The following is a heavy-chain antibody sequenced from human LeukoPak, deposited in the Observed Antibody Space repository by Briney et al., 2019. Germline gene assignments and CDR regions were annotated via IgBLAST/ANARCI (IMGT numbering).Heavy chain of an antibody. CDR2: IYYSGST. J-gene: IGHJ5*02. V-gene: IGHV4-61*01. CDR1: GGSVSSGSYY. CDR3: ARVEGNWFDP. Sequence: SETLSLTCTVSGGSVSSGSYYWSWIRQPPGKGLEWIGYIYYSGSTNYNPSLKSRVTISVDTSKNQFSLKLSSETAADTAVYFCARVEGNWFDPWGQGTLVTASS.